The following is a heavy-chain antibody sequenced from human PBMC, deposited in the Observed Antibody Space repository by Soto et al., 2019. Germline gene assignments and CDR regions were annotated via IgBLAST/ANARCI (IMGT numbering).Heavy chain of an antibody. V-gene: IGHV1-69*13. CDR3: ARDLPIAAAGPGFDY. Sequence: SVKVSCKASRSTFSSYAISWVRQAPGQGFEWMGGIIPIFGTANYAQKFPGRVTITADESTITAVMELSRLRSEDTAVYYCARDLPIAAAGPGFDYSGQGTLVTVPS. CDR2: IIPIFGTA. CDR1: RSTFSSYA. J-gene: IGHJ4*02. D-gene: IGHD6-13*01.